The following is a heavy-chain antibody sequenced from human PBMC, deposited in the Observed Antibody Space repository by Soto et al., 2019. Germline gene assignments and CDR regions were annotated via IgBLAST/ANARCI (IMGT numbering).Heavy chain of an antibody. CDR1: GFTFSSYW. D-gene: IGHD4-4*01. Sequence: GGSLRLSCTASGFTFSSYWMHWLRQAPGKGLVWVSRVNSDGSSTAYADSVKGRFTISRDNAKNTLYLQMNSLRADDTAVYYCTRDGLQPDLFDYWGQGTLVTVSS. CDR3: TRDGLQPDLFDY. CDR2: VNSDGSST. V-gene: IGHV3-74*01. J-gene: IGHJ4*02.